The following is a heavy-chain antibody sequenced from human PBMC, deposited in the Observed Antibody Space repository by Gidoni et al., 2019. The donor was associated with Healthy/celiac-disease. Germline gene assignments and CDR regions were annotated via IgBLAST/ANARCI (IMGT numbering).Heavy chain of an antibody. CDR2: IYYRGSP. J-gene: IGHJ4*02. V-gene: IGHV4-61*01. Sequence: QVQLQESGPGLVKPSETLSLTCTVSGGSARSGSYYWSWIRQPTGKGLEWIGYIYYRGSPNYNPSLKSRVTISVDTSKNQFSLKLGSVTAADTAVYYCARAVVTPVISGVYYFDYWGQGTLVTVSS. CDR3: ARAVVTPVISGVYYFDY. D-gene: IGHD2-21*02. CDR1: GGSARSGSYY.